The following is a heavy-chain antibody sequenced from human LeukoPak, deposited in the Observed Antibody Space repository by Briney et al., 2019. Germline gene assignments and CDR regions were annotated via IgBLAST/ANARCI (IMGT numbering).Heavy chain of an antibody. J-gene: IGHJ4*02. V-gene: IGHV4-59*12. D-gene: IGHD2-2*01. Sequence: SETLSLTCTVSGGSISGYYWSWIRQPPGKGLEWIGYIYYSGSTNYNPSLKSRVTISVDTSKNQFSLKLSSVTAADTAVYYCARDCSSTSCYWWGFDYWGQGTLVTVSS. CDR1: GGSISGYY. CDR2: IYYSGST. CDR3: ARDCSSTSCYWWGFDY.